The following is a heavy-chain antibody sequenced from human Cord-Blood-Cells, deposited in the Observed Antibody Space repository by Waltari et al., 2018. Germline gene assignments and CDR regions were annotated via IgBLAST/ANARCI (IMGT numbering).Heavy chain of an antibody. Sequence: QVQLVQSGAEVKKPGASVKVSCKASGYTFTGYYMHWVRQAPGQGLEWMGWINPNRGGNNHGQEFQGRVTITRDPSISPADLELSRPRFDETAVVYCARSPLVSVKRYFYYWGQGTLVTVSS. CDR1: GYTFTGYY. CDR2: INPNRGGN. V-gene: IGHV1-2*02. CDR3: ARSPLVSVKRYFYY. D-gene: IGHD3-10*01. J-gene: IGHJ4*01.